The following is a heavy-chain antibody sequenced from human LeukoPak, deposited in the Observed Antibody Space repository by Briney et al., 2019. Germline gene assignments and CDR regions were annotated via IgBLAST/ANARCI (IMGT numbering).Heavy chain of an antibody. J-gene: IGHJ4*02. Sequence: SGTLSLTCIVSGGSISSYYWSWIRQPPGKGLEWIGEINHSGSTYYNPSLKSRVTISVDTSKNQFSLTLSSVTAADTAVYYCARVARCTSCFDVDYWGQGTLVTVSS. CDR2: INHSGST. D-gene: IGHD2-2*01. V-gene: IGHV4-34*01. CDR1: GGSISSYY. CDR3: ARVARCTSCFDVDY.